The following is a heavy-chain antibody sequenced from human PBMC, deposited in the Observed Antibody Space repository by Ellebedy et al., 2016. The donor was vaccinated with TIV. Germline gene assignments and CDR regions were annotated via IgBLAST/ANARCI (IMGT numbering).Heavy chain of an antibody. V-gene: IGHV4-4*02. D-gene: IGHD3-10*01. CDR1: GGSISSSNW. J-gene: IGHJ5*02. CDR2: IDPTGTT. CDR3: ARALSMIRGGGFDP. Sequence: MPSETLSLTCAVSGGSISSSNWWSWARQPPGKRLEWIGEIDPTGTTYYSPSLKSRVTISVDKSKDQFSLKLVSVTAADTAMYYCARALSMIRGGGFDPWGQGTLVTVSS.